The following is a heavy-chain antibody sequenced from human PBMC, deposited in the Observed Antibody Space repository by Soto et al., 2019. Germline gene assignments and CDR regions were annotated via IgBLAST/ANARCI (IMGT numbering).Heavy chain of an antibody. V-gene: IGHV3-21*06. CDR2: ISSSSDYI. D-gene: IGHD6-13*01. J-gene: IGHJ4*02. CDR1: GFTFSHFA. Sequence: GGSLRLSCSASGFTFSHFAMHGVRQAPGKGLEWVSSISSSSDYIYYADSMKGRVTISRDNAKNSLFLDMNSLTGEDTAVYYCARARVYATGPLDFWGQGTLVTVSS. CDR3: ARARVYATGPLDF.